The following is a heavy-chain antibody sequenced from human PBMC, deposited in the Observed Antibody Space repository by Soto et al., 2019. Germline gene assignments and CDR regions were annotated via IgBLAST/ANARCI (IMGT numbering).Heavy chain of an antibody. CDR2: INPSGGYT. CDR3: AREGVAPYYYYGMDV. J-gene: IGHJ6*02. CDR1: GYTFSSYY. V-gene: IGHV1-46*01. D-gene: IGHD5-12*01. Sequence: GASVKVSCKASGYTFSSYYMNWVRQAPGQGLEWLGMINPSGGYTTYAQRFQGRVTMTTDTSTSTVHMEVRSLRSDDTAVYYCAREGVAPYYYYGMDVWGQGTPVTVSS.